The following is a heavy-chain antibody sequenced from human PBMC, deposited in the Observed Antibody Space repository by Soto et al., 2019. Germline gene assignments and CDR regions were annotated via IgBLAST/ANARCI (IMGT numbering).Heavy chain of an antibody. CDR3: ARDLAAGDL. CDR2: INPMGGST. D-gene: IGHD6-13*01. CDR1: GYTFINYY. Sequence: QEQLVQSGAEVKEPGASVKVSCKASGYTFINYYIHWVRQAPGQGLEWMAIINPMGGSTNYAQEFQGSVTLTSDTSTGTVYMELSSLRFEDTALFYCARDLAAGDLWGQGTLVTVSS. V-gene: IGHV1-46*01. J-gene: IGHJ5*02.